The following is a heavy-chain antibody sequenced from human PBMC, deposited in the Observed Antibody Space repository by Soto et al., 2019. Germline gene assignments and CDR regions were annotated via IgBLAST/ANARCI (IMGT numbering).Heavy chain of an antibody. CDR1: GFTFNNYA. Sequence: QVQLVESGGGVVQPGRSLRLSCAASGFTFNNYAMHWVRQAPGKGLEWVAVISYDGTNKHYADSVKGRFTISRDNSKNTLYLQMNRLRYEDTAVYYCARDRGFLEWFGAMDVWGQGTTVTVSS. CDR3: ARDRGFLEWFGAMDV. V-gene: IGHV3-30-3*01. CDR2: ISYDGTNK. J-gene: IGHJ6*02. D-gene: IGHD3-3*01.